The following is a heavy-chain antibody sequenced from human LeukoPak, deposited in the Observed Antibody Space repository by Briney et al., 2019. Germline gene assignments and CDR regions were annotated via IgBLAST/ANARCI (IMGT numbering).Heavy chain of an antibody. CDR2: FDPEDGET. CDR1: GYTLTELS. J-gene: IGHJ4*02. CDR3: ATKGGNWVQLWLPFDY. Sequence: ASVKVSFKVSGYTLTELSMHWVRQAPGKGLEWMGGFDPEDGETIYAQKFQGRVTMTEDTSTDTAYMELSSLRSEDTAVYYCATKGGNWVQLWLPFDYWGQGTLVTVSS. D-gene: IGHD5-18*01. V-gene: IGHV1-24*01.